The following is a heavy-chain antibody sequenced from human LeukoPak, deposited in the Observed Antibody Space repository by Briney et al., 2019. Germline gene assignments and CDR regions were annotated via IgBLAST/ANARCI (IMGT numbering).Heavy chain of an antibody. D-gene: IGHD3-22*01. Sequence: SGGSLRLSCAASGFIFSSYGMHWVRQAPGKGLEWVTFIRFDGSNTYYSDSVKGRFTISRDNSKNTLYLQMNTLRAEDTAVYYCAKVRSMIVVVISACDIWGQGTMVTVSS. CDR2: IRFDGSNT. J-gene: IGHJ3*02. CDR3: AKVRSMIVVVISACDI. V-gene: IGHV3-30*02. CDR1: GFIFSSYG.